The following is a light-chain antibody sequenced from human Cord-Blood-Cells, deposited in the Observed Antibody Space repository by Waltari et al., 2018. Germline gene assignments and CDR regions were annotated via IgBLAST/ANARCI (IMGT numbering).Light chain of an antibody. CDR1: KSVSSSH. Sequence: EIVLTQSPGTLSLSPGERATLSCRARKSVSSSHLAWYQQKPGQAPRLLIYGESSRATGIPDMFSGSGSGTDFTLTISRLEPEDFAVYYCQQYGSSPKTFGQETKVEIK. CDR2: GES. J-gene: IGKJ1*01. CDR3: QQYGSSPKT. V-gene: IGKV3-20*01.